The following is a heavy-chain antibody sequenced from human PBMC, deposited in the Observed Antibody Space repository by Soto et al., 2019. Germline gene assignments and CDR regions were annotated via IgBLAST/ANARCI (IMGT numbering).Heavy chain of an antibody. D-gene: IGHD3-3*01. CDR3: ARINGNDFWSGYSERWFDP. CDR2: IFSNDEK. CDR1: GFSLNNARMG. J-gene: IGHJ5*02. V-gene: IGHV2-26*01. Sequence: QVTLKESGPVLVKPTETLTLTFTVSGFSLNNARMGVTWIRQPPGKALEWLAHIFSNDEKSYSTSLKSRLSISKDTSKGQVVLTMTNMDPVDTATYYCARINGNDFWSGYSERWFDPWGQGILVTVSS.